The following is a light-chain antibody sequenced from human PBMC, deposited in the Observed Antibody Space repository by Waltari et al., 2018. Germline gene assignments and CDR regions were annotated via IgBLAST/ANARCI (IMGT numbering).Light chain of an antibody. CDR2: RIG. CDR1: RSNIGSNA. CDR3: AAWDDSLNGVV. V-gene: IGLV1-44*01. J-gene: IGLJ2*01. Sequence: QSVLTQPPSTSGTPGQRVTISCSGSRSNIGSNAVNWYQQFPGTAPKLLIYRIGHRPSGVSDRFSGSKSGTSASLAITGLQSEDESDYYCAAWDDSLNGVVFGGGTKLTVL.